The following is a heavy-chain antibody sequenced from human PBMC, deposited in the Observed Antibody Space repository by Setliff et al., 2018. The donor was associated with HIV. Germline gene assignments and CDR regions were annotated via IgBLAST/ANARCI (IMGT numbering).Heavy chain of an antibody. V-gene: IGHV4-4*07. CDR2: FYTSGST. CDR3: AREIWGQVAHVPYGMDV. J-gene: IGHJ6*02. Sequence: PSETLSLTCTVSGGSISSYYWSWIRQPAGKGLEWIGRFYTSGSTNYNPSLKSRVTMSVDTSKNQFSLKVRYVTVADTAIYYCAREIWGQVAHVPYGMDVWGQGTTVTVSS. CDR1: GGSISSYY. D-gene: IGHD5-12*01.